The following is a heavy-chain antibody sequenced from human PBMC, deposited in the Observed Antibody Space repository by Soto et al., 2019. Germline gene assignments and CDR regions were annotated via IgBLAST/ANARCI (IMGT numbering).Heavy chain of an antibody. CDR1: GGSISSYY. CDR3: AMHIVVAPEKSFDY. V-gene: IGHV4-59*01. CDR2: IYYSGST. D-gene: IGHD2-2*01. J-gene: IGHJ4*02. Sequence: PSETLSLTCTVSGGSISSYYWSWIRQPPGKGLEWIGYIYYSGSTNYNPSLKSRVTISVDTSKNQFSLKLSSVTAADTAVYYCAMHIVVAPEKSFDYWGQGTLVTVSS.